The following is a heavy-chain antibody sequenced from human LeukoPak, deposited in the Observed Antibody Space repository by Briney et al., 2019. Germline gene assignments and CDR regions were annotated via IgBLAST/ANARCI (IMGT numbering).Heavy chain of an antibody. V-gene: IGHV4-34*01. CDR1: GGSFSGYY. J-gene: IGHJ4*02. D-gene: IGHD4-23*01. Sequence: PSETPSLTCAVYGGSFSGYYWSWIRQPPGKGLEWIGEINHSVSTNYNPSLKSRVTISVDTSKNQFSLTLSSVTAADTAVYYCARFDGTTVVTDYWGQGTLVTVSS. CDR3: ARFDGTTVVTDY. CDR2: INHSVST.